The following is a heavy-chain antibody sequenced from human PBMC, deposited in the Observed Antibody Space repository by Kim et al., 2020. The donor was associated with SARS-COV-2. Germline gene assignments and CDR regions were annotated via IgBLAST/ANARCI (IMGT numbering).Heavy chain of an antibody. D-gene: IGHD2-15*01. J-gene: IGHJ4*02. Sequence: DGGKKYYADSVEGRFTISRDNSKNTLYLQMNSLRAEDTAVYYCASNPLLLWGQGTLVTVSS. CDR2: DGGKK. CDR3: ASNPLLL. V-gene: IGHV3-33*01.